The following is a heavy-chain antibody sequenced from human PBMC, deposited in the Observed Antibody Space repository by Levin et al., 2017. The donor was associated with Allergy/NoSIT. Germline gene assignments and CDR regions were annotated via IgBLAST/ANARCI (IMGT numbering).Heavy chain of an antibody. CDR3: ARGGRGSSYYFDY. D-gene: IGHD6-13*01. V-gene: IGHV3-21*01. J-gene: IGHJ4*02. CDR2: ISSSSSYI. Sequence: GGSRRLSCAASGFTFSSYSMNWVRQAPGKGLEWVSSISSSSSYIYYADSVKGRFTISRDNAKNSLYLQMNSLRAEDTAVYYCARGGRGSSYYFDYWGQGTLVTVSS. CDR1: GFTFSSYS.